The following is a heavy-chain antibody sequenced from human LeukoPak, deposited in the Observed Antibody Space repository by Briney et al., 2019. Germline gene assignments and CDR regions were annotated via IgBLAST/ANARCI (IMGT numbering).Heavy chain of an antibody. V-gene: IGHV1-2*02. D-gene: IGHD6-13*01. CDR3: ARDSAAAGGLSFDY. CDR2: INLNSGGT. Sequence: GASVKVSCKASGYTFIGYYMHWVRQAPGQGLEWMGWINLNSGGTKYAQKFQGRVTMTRDTSITTAYMELSRLRSVDTAVYYCARDSAAAGGLSFDYWGQGTLATVSS. CDR1: GYTFIGYY. J-gene: IGHJ4*02.